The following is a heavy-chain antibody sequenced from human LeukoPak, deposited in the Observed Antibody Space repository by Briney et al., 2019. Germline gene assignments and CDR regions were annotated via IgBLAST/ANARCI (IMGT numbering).Heavy chain of an antibody. CDR1: DDSISSISFY. D-gene: IGHD6-13*01. Sequence: KPSETLSLTCTVSDDSISSISFYWGWIRQPPGKGLEWIGSIYYGGTTYYNPSLESRVTMSLDTSKKQFSLRLRSVTAADTAVNYCVAYTSSLRWFDPWGQGTLVIVSS. CDR3: VAYTSSLRWFDP. CDR2: IYYGGTT. J-gene: IGHJ5*02. V-gene: IGHV4-39*07.